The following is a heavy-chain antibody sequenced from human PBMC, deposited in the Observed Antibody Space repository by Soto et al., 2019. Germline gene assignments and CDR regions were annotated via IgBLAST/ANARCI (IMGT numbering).Heavy chain of an antibody. V-gene: IGHV3-30-3*01. Sequence: ESGGGVVQPGKSLRLSCAASGFTFSAYTMHWVRQAPGKGLEWVSLISYDESDKFYADSVKGRFTISRDISKNTLYLQMTSLRSEDTAVYYCARRIVGGNFMDLWGQGILVTVSS. CDR2: ISYDESDK. CDR1: GFTFSAYT. D-gene: IGHD2-21*02. CDR3: ARRIVGGNFMDL. J-gene: IGHJ5*02.